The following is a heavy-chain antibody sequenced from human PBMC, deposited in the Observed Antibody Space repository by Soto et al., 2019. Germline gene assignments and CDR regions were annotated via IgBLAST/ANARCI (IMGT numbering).Heavy chain of an antibody. V-gene: IGHV4-39*01. CDR3: ARRPSGSYYHY. J-gene: IGHJ4*02. D-gene: IGHD1-26*01. CDR2: IYYSGST. CDR1: GGSISSSSYY. Sequence: PSETLSLTCTVSGGSISSSSYYWGWIRQPPGKGLEWIGSIYYSGSTYYNPSLKSRVTISVDTSKNQFSLKLSSVTAADTAVYYCARRPSGSYYHYWGQGTLVTVS.